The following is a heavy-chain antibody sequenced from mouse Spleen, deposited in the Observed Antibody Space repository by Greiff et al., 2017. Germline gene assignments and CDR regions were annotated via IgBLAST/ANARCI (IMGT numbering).Heavy chain of an antibody. Sequence: QVQLKESGPELVKPGASVKISCKASGYAFSSSWMNWVKQRPGKGLEWIGRIYPGDGDTNYNGKFKGKATLTADKSSSTAYMQLSSLTSEDSAVYFCARLGGHEGAYYAMDYWGQGTSVTVSS. J-gene: IGHJ4*01. CDR3: ARLGGHEGAYYAMDY. CDR1: GYAFSSSW. CDR2: IYPGDGDT. D-gene: IGHD1-1*02. V-gene: IGHV1-82*01.